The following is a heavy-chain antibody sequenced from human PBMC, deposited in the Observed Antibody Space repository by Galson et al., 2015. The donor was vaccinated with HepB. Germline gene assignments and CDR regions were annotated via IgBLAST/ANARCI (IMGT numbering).Heavy chain of an antibody. Sequence: SVKVSCKASGYTFSNYDITWVRLAPGQGLEWMGWVNPVSANTGYAQKFRGRVSMTTSTAINTAHMELSSLTSDDTAIYYCARAIRNRLLSEYWGQGTLVTVSS. J-gene: IGHJ4*02. V-gene: IGHV1-8*02. D-gene: IGHD1-14*01. CDR3: ARAIRNRLLSEY. CDR2: VNPVSANT. CDR1: GYTFSNYD.